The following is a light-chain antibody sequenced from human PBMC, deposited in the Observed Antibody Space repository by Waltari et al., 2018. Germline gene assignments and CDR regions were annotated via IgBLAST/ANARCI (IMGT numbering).Light chain of an antibody. J-gene: IGKJ3*01. CDR3: QQYYNWPLT. CDR2: DAS. Sequence: EIVMPQSPATLSVSPGEGATLSCRARRSVTNMLAWYQQKPGQAPRLLMYDASTRAAGIPARFSGSESGTEFTLTINSLQSEDFAVYFCQQYYNWPLTFGPGTKVDIK. V-gene: IGKV3-15*01. CDR1: RSVTNM.